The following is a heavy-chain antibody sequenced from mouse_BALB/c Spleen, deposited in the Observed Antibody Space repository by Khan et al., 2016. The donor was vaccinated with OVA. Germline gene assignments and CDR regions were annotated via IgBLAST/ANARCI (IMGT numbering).Heavy chain of an antibody. CDR2: IWSDGST. J-gene: IGHJ3*01. V-gene: IGHV2-2*02. CDR1: GFSLTNYS. CDR3: ARRGYEYGRGALFAY. Sequence: QVQLKESGPGLVQPSQSLSITCTVSGFSLTNYSVHWVRPSPGKGLEWLGVIWSDGSTDYNSAFISRLTLRTDNSRSQVFFKMNSLQPTDTTIYYCARRGYEYGRGALFAYWGQGTLVTVSA. D-gene: IGHD2-4*01.